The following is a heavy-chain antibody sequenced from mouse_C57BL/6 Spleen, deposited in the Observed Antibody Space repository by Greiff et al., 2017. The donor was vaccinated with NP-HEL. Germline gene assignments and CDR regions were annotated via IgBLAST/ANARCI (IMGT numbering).Heavy chain of an antibody. D-gene: IGHD2-3*01. V-gene: IGHV1-15*01. CDR3: TRAYDCYFSDY. CDR2: IDPETGGT. CDR1: GYTFTDYE. J-gene: IGHJ2*01. Sequence: VQLQQSGAELVRPGASVTLSCKASGYTFTDYEMHWVKQTPVHGLEWIGAIDPETGGTAYNQKFKGKAILTADTSSSTAYLELRSLTSEDSAVYYCTRAYDCYFSDYWGQGTTLTVSS.